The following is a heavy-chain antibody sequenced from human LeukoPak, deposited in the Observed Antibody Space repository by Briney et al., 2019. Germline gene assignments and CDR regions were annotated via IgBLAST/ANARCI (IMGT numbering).Heavy chain of an antibody. D-gene: IGHD2-2*01. CDR3: ARIQSCSTSCYWGLGYYYYMDV. J-gene: IGHJ6*03. CDR2: INHSGST. V-gene: IGHV4-34*01. Sequence: SETLSLTCAVYGGSFSGYYWSWIRQPPGKGLEWIGEINHSGSTNYNPSLKSRVTISVDTSKNQFSLKLSSVTAADTAVYYCARIQSCSTSCYWGLGYYYYMDVWGKGTTVTVSS. CDR1: GGSFSGYY.